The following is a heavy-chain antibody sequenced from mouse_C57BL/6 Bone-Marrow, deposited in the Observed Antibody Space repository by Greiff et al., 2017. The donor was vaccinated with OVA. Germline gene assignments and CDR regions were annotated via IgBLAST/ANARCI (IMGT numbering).Heavy chain of an antibody. D-gene: IGHD4-1*01. Sequence: VQLQQSGPELVKPGASVKISCKASGYAFSSSWMNWVKQRPGKGLEWIGRIYPGDGDTNYNGKFKGKATLTADKSSSTAYMQLSSLTSEDSAVYFCARCELTGPVDYWGQGTTLTVAS. CDR2: IYPGDGDT. CDR3: ARCELTGPVDY. CDR1: GYAFSSSW. V-gene: IGHV1-82*01. J-gene: IGHJ2*01.